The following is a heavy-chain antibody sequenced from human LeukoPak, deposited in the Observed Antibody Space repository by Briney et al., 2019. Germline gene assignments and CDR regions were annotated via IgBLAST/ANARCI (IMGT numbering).Heavy chain of an antibody. J-gene: IGHJ5*01. Sequence: GGSLRLSCVVSGFPFTNAWMSWVRQAPGKGLEWVGRIKSKTDGGTADYAAPVRGRFTMWRDDARSALYLQMNSLRADDTAVYFCAKDLTYGDGRWEFDSWGQGTLVTVA. CDR3: AKDLTYGDGRWEFDS. V-gene: IGHV3-15*01. CDR1: GFPFTNAW. D-gene: IGHD4-17*01. CDR2: IKSKTDGGTA.